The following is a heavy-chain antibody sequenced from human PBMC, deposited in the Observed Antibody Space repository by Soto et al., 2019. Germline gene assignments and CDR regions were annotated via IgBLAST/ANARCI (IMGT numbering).Heavy chain of an antibody. CDR3: ARTAHGEYYYYYGMDV. Sequence: QVQLVESGGGVVQPGKSLRLSCAASGFTFGSYGMHWVRQAPGKGLEWVAVIWYDGSNKHYADSVKGRFTISRDNSKNTLYLQMNSLRAEDTAVYYCARTAHGEYYYYYGMDVWGQGTTVTVSS. V-gene: IGHV3-33*01. D-gene: IGHD4-17*01. CDR1: GFTFGSYG. J-gene: IGHJ6*02. CDR2: IWYDGSNK.